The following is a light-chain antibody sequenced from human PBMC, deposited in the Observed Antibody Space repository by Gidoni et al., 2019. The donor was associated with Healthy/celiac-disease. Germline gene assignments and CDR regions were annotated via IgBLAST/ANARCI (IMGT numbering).Light chain of an antibody. V-gene: IGKV1-5*03. CDR3: QQYNSYPYT. J-gene: IGKJ2*01. CDR1: QSISSW. Sequence: IQMTQSPSTLSASVGDRVTITCRASQSISSWLAWYQQKPGKAPKLLIYKASSLESGVPSRFSGSGSGTEFTLTSSSLQPDDVATYYCQQYNSYPYTFGQGTKLEIK. CDR2: KAS.